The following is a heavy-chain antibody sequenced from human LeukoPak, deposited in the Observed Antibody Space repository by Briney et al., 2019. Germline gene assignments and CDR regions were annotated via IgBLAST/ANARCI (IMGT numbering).Heavy chain of an antibody. V-gene: IGHV3-23*01. J-gene: IGHJ4*02. Sequence: GGSLRLSCAASGFTFSSYTMSWVRQAPGKGLEWVSAISGSGGSTYYADSVKGRFTISRVNSKNTLYLQMNSQRAEDTAVYYCAKDPYSGSYYDYWGQGTLVTVSS. CDR1: GFTFSSYT. CDR2: ISGSGGST. D-gene: IGHD1-26*01. CDR3: AKDPYSGSYYDY.